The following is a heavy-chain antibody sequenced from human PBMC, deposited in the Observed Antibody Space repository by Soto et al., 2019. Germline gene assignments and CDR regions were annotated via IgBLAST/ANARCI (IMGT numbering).Heavy chain of an antibody. J-gene: IGHJ4*02. CDR3: ARRAETNGWNVFGADKYYFDF. CDR1: GYTFTSYD. V-gene: IGHV1-8*01. D-gene: IGHD1-1*01. Sequence: QVQLVQSGAEVRKPGASVKVSCEASGYTFTSYDIYWVRQATGQGFEWMGWMNPNTGNSGYAQKFQGRVTMTSDTSISTAHMDLSSLRSEDTAVYYCARRAETNGWNVFGADKYYFDFWGQGTLVTVSS. CDR2: MNPNTGNS.